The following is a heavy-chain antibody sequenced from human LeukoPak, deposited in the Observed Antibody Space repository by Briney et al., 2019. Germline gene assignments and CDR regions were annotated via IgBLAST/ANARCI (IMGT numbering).Heavy chain of an antibody. CDR3: ARMGIAAVGAYYFDY. CDR1: GFTLSNYG. CDR2: IWYDGSDK. J-gene: IGHJ4*02. Sequence: GGFLRLSCAASGFTLSNYGMHWVSQAPGKGLEWVAVIWYDGSDKYYADSVKGRFTISRDNSKNTLYVQMNSLRVEDTAVYYCARMGIAAVGAYYFDYWGQGTLVAVSS. D-gene: IGHD6-13*01. V-gene: IGHV3-33*01.